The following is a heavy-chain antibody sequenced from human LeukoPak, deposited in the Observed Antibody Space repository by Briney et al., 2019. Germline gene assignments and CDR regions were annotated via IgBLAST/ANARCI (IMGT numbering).Heavy chain of an antibody. Sequence: PGRSLRLPCEASGFTFSNYGMHWVRQAPGKGLEWVAVISYDGSNKFYADSVKGRLTISRDNSKNMLYVQMNSLRAEDTAVYYCARGYYYESSADFDYWGLGTLVTVSS. J-gene: IGHJ4*02. V-gene: IGHV3-30*03. CDR3: ARGYYYESSADFDY. CDR1: GFTFSNYG. CDR2: ISYDGSNK. D-gene: IGHD3-22*01.